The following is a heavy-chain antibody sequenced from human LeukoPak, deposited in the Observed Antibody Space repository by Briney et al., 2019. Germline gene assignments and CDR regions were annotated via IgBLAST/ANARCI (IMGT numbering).Heavy chain of an antibody. CDR2: ISAFNGST. D-gene: IGHD3-16*01. CDR3: ARGMVHDY. CDR1: GYIFTSYG. J-gene: IGHJ4*02. Sequence: ASVKVSCTTSGYIFTSYGISWVRQAPGQGLECVGWISAFNGSTNYAQKFQGRVTMTTDTSTRTAYMELRSLKSDDTAVYFCARGMVHDYWGQGTLITVSS. V-gene: IGHV1-18*01.